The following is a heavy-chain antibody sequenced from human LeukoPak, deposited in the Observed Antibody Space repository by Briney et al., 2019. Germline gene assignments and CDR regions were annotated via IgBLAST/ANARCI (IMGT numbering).Heavy chain of an antibody. V-gene: IGHV4-59*01. J-gene: IGHJ5*02. CDR3: ARAYSSSSGWFDP. CDR1: GGSISSYY. Sequence: KSSETLSLTCTVSGGSISSYYWSWIRQPPGKGLEWIGYIYYSGSTNYNPSLKSRVTISVDTSKNQFSLKLSSVTAADTAVYYCARAYSSSSGWFDPWGQGTLVTVSS. D-gene: IGHD6-13*01. CDR2: IYYSGST.